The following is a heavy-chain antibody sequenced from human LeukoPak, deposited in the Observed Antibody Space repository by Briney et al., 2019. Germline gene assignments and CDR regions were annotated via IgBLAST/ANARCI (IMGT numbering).Heavy chain of an antibody. D-gene: IGHD5-18*01. V-gene: IGHV1-18*01. CDR2: ISAYNGNT. Sequence: GASVKVSCKASGYTFTTYGISWVRQAPGQGLEWMGWISAYNGNTNYAQKLQGRVTMTTDTSTSTAYMELRSLRSEDTAVYYCAARYSYDPLGIGYWGQGTLVTVSS. J-gene: IGHJ4*02. CDR1: GYTFTTYG. CDR3: AARYSYDPLGIGY.